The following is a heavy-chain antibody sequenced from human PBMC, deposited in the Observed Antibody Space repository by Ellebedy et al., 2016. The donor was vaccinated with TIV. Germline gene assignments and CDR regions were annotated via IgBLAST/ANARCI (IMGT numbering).Heavy chain of an antibody. J-gene: IGHJ4*02. Sequence: GESLKISCAASGFTFSSYWMHWVRQAPGKGLVWVSRINSDGSSTSYADSVKGRFTIFRDNAKNTLYLQMNSLRAEDTAVYYCARDRQEYSSPSPDYWGQGTLVTVSS. D-gene: IGHD6-6*01. CDR1: GFTFSSYW. CDR3: ARDRQEYSSPSPDY. V-gene: IGHV3-74*01. CDR2: INSDGSST.